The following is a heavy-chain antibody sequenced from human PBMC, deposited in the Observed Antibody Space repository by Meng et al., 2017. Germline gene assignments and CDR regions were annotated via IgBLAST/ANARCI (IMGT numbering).Heavy chain of an antibody. Sequence: GRVVESGGGVVQPGRSLRLSCAASRFTFSSYAMHWVRQAPGKGLEWVAVISYDGSNKYYADSVKGRFTISRDNSKNTLYLQMNSLRAEDTAVYYCARDAFETATGSVGVDYWGQGTLVTVSS. V-gene: IGHV3-30*01. J-gene: IGHJ4*02. D-gene: IGHD3-10*01. CDR1: RFTFSSYA. CDR3: ARDAFETATGSVGVDY. CDR2: ISYDGSNK.